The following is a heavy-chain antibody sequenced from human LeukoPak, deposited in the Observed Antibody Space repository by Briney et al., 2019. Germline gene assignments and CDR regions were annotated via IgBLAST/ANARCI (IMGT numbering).Heavy chain of an antibody. CDR1: GGSISSYY. J-gene: IGHJ5*02. CDR2: IYYSGST. Sequence: SETLSLTCTVSGGSISSYYWSWIRQPPGKGLEWIGYIYYSGSTNYNPSLKSRVTISVDTSKNQFSLKLSSVTAADTAVYYCARFTPQGYGWGGYNRFDPWGQGTPVTVSS. V-gene: IGHV4-59*01. D-gene: IGHD3-16*01. CDR3: ARFTPQGYGWGGYNRFDP.